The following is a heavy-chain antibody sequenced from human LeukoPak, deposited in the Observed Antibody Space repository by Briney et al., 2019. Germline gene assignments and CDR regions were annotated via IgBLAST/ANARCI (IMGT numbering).Heavy chain of an antibody. J-gene: IGHJ5*02. Sequence: ASAKVSCKASGGTFSSYAISWVRQAPGQGLEWMGWISAYNGNTNYAQKLQGRVTMTTDTSTSTAYMELRSLRSDDTAVYYCARAPTSHYYGSFDPWGQGTLVTVSS. V-gene: IGHV1-18*01. D-gene: IGHD3-10*01. CDR2: ISAYNGNT. CDR3: ARAPTSHYYGSFDP. CDR1: GGTFSSYA.